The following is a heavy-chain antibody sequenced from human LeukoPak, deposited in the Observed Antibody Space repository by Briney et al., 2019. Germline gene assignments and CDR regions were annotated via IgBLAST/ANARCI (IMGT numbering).Heavy chain of an antibody. J-gene: IGHJ5*02. D-gene: IGHD5-18*01. CDR2: IYYSGST. CDR3: ARAKVRGYSYGWERNWFDP. Sequence: SGTLSLTCAVSGGSISSSNWWSWVRQPPGKGLEWIGSIYYSGSTYYNPSLKSRVTISVDTSKNQFSLKLSSVTAADTAVYYCARAKVRGYSYGWERNWFDPWGQGTLVTVSS. CDR1: GGSISSSNW. V-gene: IGHV4-4*02.